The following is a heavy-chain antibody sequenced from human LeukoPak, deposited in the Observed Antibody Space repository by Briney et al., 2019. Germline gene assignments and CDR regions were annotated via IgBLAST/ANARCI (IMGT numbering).Heavy chain of an antibody. CDR2: INPSGGST. CDR1: GYTFTSYY. Sequence: ASVKASCKASGYTFTSYYMHWVRQAPGQGLEWMGIINPSGGSTSYAQKFQGRVTMTRDMSTSTVYMELSSLRSEDTAVYYCALIVGATPVDYWGQGTLVTVSS. V-gene: IGHV1-46*01. J-gene: IGHJ4*02. D-gene: IGHD1-26*01. CDR3: ALIVGATPVDY.